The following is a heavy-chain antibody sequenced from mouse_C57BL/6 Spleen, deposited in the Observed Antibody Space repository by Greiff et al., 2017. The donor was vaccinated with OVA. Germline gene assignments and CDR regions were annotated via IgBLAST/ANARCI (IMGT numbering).Heavy chain of an antibody. D-gene: IGHD2-4*01. V-gene: IGHV3-6*01. CDR3: ASGDDYGFDY. Sequence: EVKLVESGPGLVKPSQSLSLTCSVTGYSITSGYYWNWIRQFPGNKLEWMGYISYDGSNNYNPSLKNRISITRDTSKNQFFLKLNSVTTEDTATYYCASGDDYGFDYWGQGTTLTVSS. CDR2: ISYDGSN. CDR1: GYSITSGYY. J-gene: IGHJ2*01.